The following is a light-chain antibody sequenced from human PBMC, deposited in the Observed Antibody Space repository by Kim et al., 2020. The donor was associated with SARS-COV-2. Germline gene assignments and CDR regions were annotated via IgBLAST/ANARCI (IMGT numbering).Light chain of an antibody. CDR2: GNS. CDR1: SSNIGAGYD. CDR3: QSYDSSLSGYV. J-gene: IGLJ1*01. V-gene: IGLV1-40*01. Sequence: RVTLACTGSSSNIGAGYDVHWYQRLPGTAPKLLIYGNSNRPSGVPDRFSGSKSGTSASLAITGLQAEDEADYYCQSYDSSLSGYVFGTGTKVTVL.